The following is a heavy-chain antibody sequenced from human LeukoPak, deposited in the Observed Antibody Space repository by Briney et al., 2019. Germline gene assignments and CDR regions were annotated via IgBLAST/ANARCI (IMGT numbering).Heavy chain of an antibody. J-gene: IGHJ4*02. CDR2: IYHSGST. Sequence: SETLSLTCTVSGGSISSGDYYWTWIRQPPGKGLEWIGHIYHSGSTYYNPSLKSRVTISVNTSKNQFSLKLTSVTAADTAVYYCVTYYYDSSGYYYVDYWGQGTLVTVSS. CDR1: GGSISSGDYY. V-gene: IGHV4-30-4*01. D-gene: IGHD3-22*01. CDR3: VTYYYDSSGYYYVDY.